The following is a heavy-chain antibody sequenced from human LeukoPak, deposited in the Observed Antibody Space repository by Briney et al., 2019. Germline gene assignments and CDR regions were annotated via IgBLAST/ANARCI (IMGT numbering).Heavy chain of an antibody. CDR1: GYSFTSYW. CDR3: ARLVTSYDYVWGSYSD. V-gene: IGHV5-51*01. J-gene: IGHJ4*02. Sequence: GESLKISCMGSGYSFTSYWIGWVRQMPGKGLEWMGIIYPGDSDTRYSPSFQGQVTISADKSISTAYLQWSSLKASDTAMYYCARLVTSYDYVWGSYSDWGQGTLVTVSS. CDR2: IYPGDSDT. D-gene: IGHD3-16*01.